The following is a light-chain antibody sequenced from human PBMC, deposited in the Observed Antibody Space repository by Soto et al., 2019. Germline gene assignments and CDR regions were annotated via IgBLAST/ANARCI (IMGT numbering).Light chain of an antibody. V-gene: IGKV3-15*01. CDR3: QQYHNWPES. CDR2: GAS. Sequence: EIVMTQSPATLSVSPGERATLSCRASQGVSSSLAWYQQKPGQAPRLLISGASSRATGIPARFSGSGFETEFTLTISGLQSKDFAVYFCQQYHNWPESFGQGTKVEIQ. CDR1: QGVSSS. J-gene: IGKJ1*01.